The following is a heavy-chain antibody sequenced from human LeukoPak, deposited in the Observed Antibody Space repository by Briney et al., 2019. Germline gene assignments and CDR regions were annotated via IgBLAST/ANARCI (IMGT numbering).Heavy chain of an antibody. CDR3: AKGLRYFDWSSDY. D-gene: IGHD3-9*01. CDR1: GFTFNSYD. V-gene: IGHV3-23*01. CDR2: ISGSGGNT. J-gene: IGHJ4*02. Sequence: GGSLTLSCAASGFTFNSYDMSGVPQAPGEGLEWVLAISGSGGNTYYADPVKGRFTISRDNSKNTLYLQMNSLRAEDTAVYYCAKGLRYFDWSSDYWGQGTLVTVSS.